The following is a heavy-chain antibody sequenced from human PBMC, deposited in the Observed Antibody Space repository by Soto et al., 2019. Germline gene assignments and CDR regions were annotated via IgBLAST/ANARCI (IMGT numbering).Heavy chain of an antibody. J-gene: IGHJ3*02. CDR1: GFTFSDHY. V-gene: IGHV3-72*01. CDR2: TRNKANSYTT. D-gene: IGHD3-16*01. CDR3: ARDRWGAFDI. Sequence: GGSLRLSCAASGFTFSDHYMDWVRQAPGKGLEWVGRTRNKANSYTTEYAASVKGRFTISRDDSKNSLYLQMNSLKTEDTAVYYCARDRWGAFDIWGQGTMVTVSS.